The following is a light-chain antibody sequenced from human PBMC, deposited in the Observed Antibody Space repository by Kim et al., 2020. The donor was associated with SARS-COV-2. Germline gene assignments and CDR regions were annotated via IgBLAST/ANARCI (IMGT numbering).Light chain of an antibody. Sequence: EIVLTQSPGTLSLSPGERATLSCRASQSVSSSYLAWYQQKPGQAPRLLIYCASSRATGIPDRFSGSGSGTDFTLTISRLEPEDFAVYYCQHYRTSPYTFGQGTKLEI. J-gene: IGKJ2*01. V-gene: IGKV3-20*01. CDR2: CAS. CDR3: QHYRTSPYT. CDR1: QSVSSSY.